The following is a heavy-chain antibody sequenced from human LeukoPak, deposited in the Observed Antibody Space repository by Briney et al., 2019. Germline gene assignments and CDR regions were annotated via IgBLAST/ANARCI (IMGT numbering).Heavy chain of an antibody. CDR2: TYSRDNT. CDR1: GFTASSNY. D-gene: IGHD4-17*01. CDR3: ARDRAYGDYAA. J-gene: IGHJ5*02. Sequence: PGGSLRLSCAASGFTASSNYMSWVRQAPGKGLEWISITYSRDNTDYADSVKGRFIISRDNSKNTVYLQMNSLRADDTAVYYCARDRAYGDYAAWGQGTLVTVSS. V-gene: IGHV3-53*01.